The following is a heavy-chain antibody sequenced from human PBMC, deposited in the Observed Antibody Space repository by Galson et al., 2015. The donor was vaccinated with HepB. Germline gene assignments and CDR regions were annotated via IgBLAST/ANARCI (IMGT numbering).Heavy chain of an antibody. V-gene: IGHV4-59*01. D-gene: IGHD6-13*01. Sequence: ETLSLTCTVSGGSISDYYWSWIRQPPGKGLEWIGYIYYSGSTNYIPSLKSRVTMSLDTSKNQFSLKLSSVTAADTAVYYCARGLPGYSSGWYDWAGNYNGMDVWGQGTTVTVSS. CDR3: ARGLPGYSSGWYDWAGNYNGMDV. CDR2: IYYSGST. CDR1: GGSISDYY. J-gene: IGHJ6*02.